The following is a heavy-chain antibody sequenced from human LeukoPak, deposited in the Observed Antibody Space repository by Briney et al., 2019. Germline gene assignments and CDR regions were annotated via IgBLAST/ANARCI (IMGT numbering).Heavy chain of an antibody. CDR2: INTDGSIT. CDR1: GFTFSDYW. Sequence: PGGSLRLSCAASGFTFSDYWIRWVRQAPGKGLVWVSRINTDGSITNYADSVKGRFSISRDNAKNTPYLQMSSLRAEDTAVYYCARDRGPRTGFMVREAYDYWGQGTLVTVSS. D-gene: IGHD3-10*01. CDR3: ARDRGPRTGFMVREAYDY. V-gene: IGHV3-74*01. J-gene: IGHJ4*02.